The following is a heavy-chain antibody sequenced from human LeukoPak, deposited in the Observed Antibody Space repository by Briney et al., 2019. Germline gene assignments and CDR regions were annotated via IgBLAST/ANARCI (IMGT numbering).Heavy chain of an antibody. CDR1: GFAFSSYE. CDR3: TAWYSGSYRSFDY. CDR2: IRSTSNTI. J-gene: IGHJ4*02. V-gene: IGHV3-48*03. D-gene: IGHD1-26*01. Sequence: GALRLSCAASGFAFSSYEMNWVRQAPGKGLEWVSYIRSTSNTIYYADSVKGRFTISRDNAKNSLYLQMNSLKTEDTAVYYCTAWYSGSYRSFDYWGQGTLVTVSS.